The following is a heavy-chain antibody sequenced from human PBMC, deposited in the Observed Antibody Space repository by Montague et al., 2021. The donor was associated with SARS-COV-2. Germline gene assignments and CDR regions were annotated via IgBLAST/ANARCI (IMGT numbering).Heavy chain of an antibody. Sequence: SETLSLTCAVSGASISSNNWWSWVRQPPGKGLEWIGEIYHSGSTNYNPSLKSRVIISVDKSKNQLSLKLSSVTAADTAVYYCARVGVWDGHVGFSQVYHFDYWGQGSLVTVSS. V-gene: IGHV4-4*02. CDR1: GASISSNNW. D-gene: IGHD3-16*01. CDR3: ARVGVWDGHVGFSQVYHFDY. CDR2: IYHSGST. J-gene: IGHJ4*02.